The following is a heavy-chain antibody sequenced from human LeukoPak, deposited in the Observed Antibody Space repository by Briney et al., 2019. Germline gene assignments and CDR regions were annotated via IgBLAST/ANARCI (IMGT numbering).Heavy chain of an antibody. V-gene: IGHV1-2*06. D-gene: IGHD2/OR15-2a*01. CDR2: INPNSGGT. J-gene: IGHJ4*02. CDR3: VRGPLSIGGFDQFDY. Sequence: ASVKVSCKASGYTFTGYYMHWVRQAPGQGLEWMGRINPNSGGTNYAQKFQGRVTITADESTNTAYMELSSLRSEDTAVYYCVRGPLSIGGFDQFDYWGQGTLVTVSS. CDR1: GYTFTGYY.